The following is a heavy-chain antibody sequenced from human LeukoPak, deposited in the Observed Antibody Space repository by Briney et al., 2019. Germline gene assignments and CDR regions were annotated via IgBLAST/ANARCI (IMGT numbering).Heavy chain of an antibody. CDR2: IYHSGNT. J-gene: IGHJ4*02. D-gene: IGHD4-23*01. Sequence: ASETLSLTCAVSGGSISSSNWWSWVRQPPGRGLEWIGEIYHSGNTNYNSSLKSRVTMSVDKSKNQFSLKLRSVTAADTALYYCAGYGGNSSPVDYWGQGTLVTVSS. CDR1: GGSISSSNW. V-gene: IGHV4-4*02. CDR3: AGYGGNSSPVDY.